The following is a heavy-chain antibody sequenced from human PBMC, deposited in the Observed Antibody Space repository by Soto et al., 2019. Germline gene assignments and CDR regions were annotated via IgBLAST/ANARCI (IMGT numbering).Heavy chain of an antibody. CDR1: GYTFTTYD. Sequence: QVQLVQSGAEVRKPGASVKVSCKASGYTFTTYDINWMRQATGQGLGWVGWMNPKSGITGYAQKSQGRVSMTKGTSMNVAYMELSSLTYTATAVYYRARNKWETGDFENWGQGTLVTVSS. D-gene: IGHD1-26*01. CDR3: ARNKWETGDFEN. V-gene: IGHV1-8*01. J-gene: IGHJ4*02. CDR2: MNPKSGIT.